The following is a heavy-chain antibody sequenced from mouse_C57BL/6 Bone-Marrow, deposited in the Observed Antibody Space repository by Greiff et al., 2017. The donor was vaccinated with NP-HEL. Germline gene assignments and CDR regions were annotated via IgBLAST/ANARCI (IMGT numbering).Heavy chain of an antibody. CDR3: ARLDYYGSVAY. V-gene: IGHV1-76*01. D-gene: IGHD1-1*01. J-gene: IGHJ3*01. CDR2: IYPGIGST. Sequence: VQLHQSGAELVRPGASVKLSCKASGYTFTDYYINWVKQRPGPGLEWIGRIYPGIGSTYYNEKFKGKATLTAEKSSSTAYMQLSSLTSEDSAVYVCARLDYYGSVAYWGQGTLVTVSA. CDR1: GYTFTDYY.